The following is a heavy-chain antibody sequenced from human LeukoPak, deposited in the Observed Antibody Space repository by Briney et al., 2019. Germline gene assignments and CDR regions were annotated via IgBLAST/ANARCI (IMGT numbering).Heavy chain of an antibody. CDR2: INPNSGGT. Sequence: ASVTVSCKASGYTFTGYYMHWVRQAPGQGLEWMGWINPNSGGTNYAQKFQGRVTMTRDTSISTAYMELSRLRSNDTAVYYCARDYNWNGIDYWGQGTLVTVSS. CDR3: ARDYNWNGIDY. J-gene: IGHJ4*02. V-gene: IGHV1-2*02. D-gene: IGHD1-1*01. CDR1: GYTFTGYY.